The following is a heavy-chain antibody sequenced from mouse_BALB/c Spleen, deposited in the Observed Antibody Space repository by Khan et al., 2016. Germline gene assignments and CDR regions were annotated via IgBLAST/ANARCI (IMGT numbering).Heavy chain of an antibody. CDR2: INTNTGEP. CDR3: ARLGSEGSRDNYFDY. V-gene: IGHV9-3*02. CDR1: GYSFINYG. J-gene: IGHJ2*01. D-gene: IGHD1-1*01. Sequence: QIQLVQSGPELKKPGETVKISCKASGYSFINYGMNWVKQAPGKGLKWMGWINTNTGEPTYAEEFKGRFAFSLETSASTAYLQINNLNNEDTATYFCARLGSEGSRDNYFDYWGQGTTLTVSS.